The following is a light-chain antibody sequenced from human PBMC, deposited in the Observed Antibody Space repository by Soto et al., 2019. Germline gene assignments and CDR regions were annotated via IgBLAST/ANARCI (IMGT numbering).Light chain of an antibody. CDR1: QTISSTY. V-gene: IGKV3-20*01. CDR2: GAS. Sequence: EIVLTQSPGTLSLSPGERATLSCRASQTISSTYLAWYQQKPGQAPRLLVYGASSRATGIPDRFSGSGSGTNFTLPISRLEPEDFEVFYCPQYGSSPRTFGQGTKVEV. CDR3: PQYGSSPRT. J-gene: IGKJ1*01.